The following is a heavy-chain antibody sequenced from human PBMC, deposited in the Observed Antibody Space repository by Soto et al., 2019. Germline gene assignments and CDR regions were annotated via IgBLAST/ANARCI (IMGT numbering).Heavy chain of an antibody. CDR2: ISSSSSYI. J-gene: IGHJ3*02. Sequence: GGSLRLSCAASGFTFSSYSMNWVRQAPGKGLEWVSSISSSSSYIYYADSVKGRFTISRDNAKNSLYLQMNSLRAEDTAVYYCARNVLLWFGESGTSAFDIWGQGTMVTVSS. CDR3: ARNVLLWFGESGTSAFDI. CDR1: GFTFSSYS. V-gene: IGHV3-21*01. D-gene: IGHD3-10*01.